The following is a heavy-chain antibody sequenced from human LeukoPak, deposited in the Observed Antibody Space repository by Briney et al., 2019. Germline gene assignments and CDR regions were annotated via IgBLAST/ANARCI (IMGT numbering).Heavy chain of an antibody. CDR3: ARGTVTAPDY. J-gene: IGHJ4*02. CDR1: GFTFSTYA. CDR2: TSYDGSSK. V-gene: IGHV3-30*03. D-gene: IGHD2-21*02. Sequence: GRSLSLSCAASGFTFSTYAMHWVRQAPGKGLEWVAVTSYDGSSKYYADSVKGRFTISRDNSKNTLYLQMNRLRPEDTAVYYCARGTVTAPDYWGQGTLVTVSS.